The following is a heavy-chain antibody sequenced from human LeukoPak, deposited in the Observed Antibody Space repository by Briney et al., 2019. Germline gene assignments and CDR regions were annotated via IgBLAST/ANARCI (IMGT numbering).Heavy chain of an antibody. CDR1: GGSISGYY. V-gene: IGHV4-34*01. CDR2: INHSGST. CDR3: ARRLRQQLVQYNWFDP. J-gene: IGHJ5*02. Sequence: SETLSLTCTVSGGSISGYYWSWIRQPPGKGLEWIGEINHSGSTNYNPSLKSRVTISVDTSKNQFSLKLSSVTAADTAVYYCARRLRQQLVQYNWFDPWGQGTLVTVSS. D-gene: IGHD6-13*01.